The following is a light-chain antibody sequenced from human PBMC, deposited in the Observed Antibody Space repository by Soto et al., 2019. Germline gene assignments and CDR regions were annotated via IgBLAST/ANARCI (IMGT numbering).Light chain of an antibody. CDR1: KSVSSSY. J-gene: IGKJ3*01. CDR2: GAS. V-gene: IGKV3-20*01. CDR3: HHYGNSPPFT. Sequence: EIVLTQSPGTLSLSPGERATLYCRASKSVSSSYLAWYQQKPRQTPRLLIYGASSRATGIPDRFSGSGSGTDFTLTISRLEPEDFAVYYCHHYGNSPPFTFGPGTKVDIK.